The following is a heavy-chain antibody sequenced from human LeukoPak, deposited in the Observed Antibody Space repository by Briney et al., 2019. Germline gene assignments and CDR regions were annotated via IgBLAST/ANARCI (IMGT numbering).Heavy chain of an antibody. V-gene: IGHV1-2*02. D-gene: IGHD2-15*01. CDR2: INPNSGGT. CDR3: ARGYCSGGSCYPLRYYYYDMDV. J-gene: IGHJ6*02. Sequence: ASVKVSCKASGYTFTGYYMHWVRQAPGQGLEWMGWINPNSGGTNYAQKFQGRVTMTRDTSISTAYMELSRLRSDDTAVYYCARGYCSGGSCYPLRYYYYDMDVWGQGTTVTVSS. CDR1: GYTFTGYY.